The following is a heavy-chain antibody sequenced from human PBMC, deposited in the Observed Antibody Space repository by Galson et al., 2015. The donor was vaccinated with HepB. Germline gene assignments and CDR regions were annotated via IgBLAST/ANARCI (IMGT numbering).Heavy chain of an antibody. CDR1: GFTFSSYG. J-gene: IGHJ3*02. CDR2: IWYDGSNK. D-gene: IGHD5-18*01. Sequence: SLRLSCAASGFTFSSYGMHWVRQAPGKGLEWVAVIWYDGSNKYYADSVKGRFTISRDNSKNTLYLQMNSLRAEDTAVYYCAREADTAMGGDAFDIWGQGTMVTVSS. CDR3: AREADTAMGGDAFDI. V-gene: IGHV3-33*01.